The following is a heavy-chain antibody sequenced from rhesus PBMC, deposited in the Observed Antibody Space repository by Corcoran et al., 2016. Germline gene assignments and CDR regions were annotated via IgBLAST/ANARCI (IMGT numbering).Heavy chain of an antibody. Sequence: QVTLKESGPALVKPTQTLTLTCPFAGLSLSTRGLGVGWIRPPSRKTLEWLAHIYWDDDKRYSTSLKSRLTISKDTSKNQVVLTMTNMDPVDTATYYCARKTALGFDYWGQGVLVTVSS. D-gene: IGHD3S6*01. CDR3: ARKTALGFDY. V-gene: IGHV2-1*01. CDR1: GLSLSTRGLG. CDR2: IYWDDDK. J-gene: IGHJ4*01.